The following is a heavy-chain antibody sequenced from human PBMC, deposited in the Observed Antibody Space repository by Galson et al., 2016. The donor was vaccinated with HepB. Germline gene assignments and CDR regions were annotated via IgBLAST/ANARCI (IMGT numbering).Heavy chain of an antibody. Sequence: SLRLSCAASGFTFSSYAMHWVRQAPGKGLEYISAISSNGGTTYYADSVKGRFTISRDNSKNTLYLQMGSLRAEDMAVYYCARWGTSSWYDYRGQGTLVTVSS. J-gene: IGHJ4*02. CDR1: GFTFSSYA. CDR2: ISSNGGTT. V-gene: IGHV3-64*02. CDR3: ARWGTSSWYDY. D-gene: IGHD6-13*01.